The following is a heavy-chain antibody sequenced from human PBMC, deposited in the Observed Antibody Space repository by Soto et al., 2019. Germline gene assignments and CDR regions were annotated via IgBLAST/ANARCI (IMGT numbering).Heavy chain of an antibody. J-gene: IGHJ4*02. CDR2: IYPGDSDT. CDR3: PRLSPSLFGGVIAPGLRDN. D-gene: IGHD3-3*01. V-gene: IGHV5-51*01. CDR1: GFTFSSYW. Sequence: GESLKISCKGSGFTFSSYWIAWVRQMPGKGLEWMGIIYPGDSDTSYSPSFQGQVTISVTKAITTVFLQWSSLRASDTAMYYCPRLSPSLFGGVIAPGLRDNWGQGTLVTVSS.